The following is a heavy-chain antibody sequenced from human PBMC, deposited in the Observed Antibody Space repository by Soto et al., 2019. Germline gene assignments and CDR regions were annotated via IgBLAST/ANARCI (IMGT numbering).Heavy chain of an antibody. V-gene: IGHV4-31*03. CDR3: ARDDHNWNSGRYYYGMDV. Sequence: PSETLSLTCTVSGGSISSGGYYWSWIRQHPGKGLEWIGYIYYSGSTYYNPSLKSRVTISVDTSKNQFSLKPSSVTAADTAVYYCARDDHNWNSGRYYYGMDVWGQGTTVTVSS. J-gene: IGHJ6*02. CDR1: GGSISSGGYY. CDR2: IYYSGST. D-gene: IGHD1-20*01.